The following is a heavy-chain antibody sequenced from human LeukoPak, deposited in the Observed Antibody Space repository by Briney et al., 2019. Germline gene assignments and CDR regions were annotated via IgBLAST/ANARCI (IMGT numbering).Heavy chain of an antibody. CDR2: ISYDGSNK. CDR3: AREVEYYDSSTTYFYGMDV. Sequence: GGSLRLSCADSGFTFSNYAMHWVRQTPGKGLEWVAVISYDGSNKYFADSVKGRFTISRDNSKNTLYLQMNSLRAGDTAVYYCAREVEYYDSSTTYFYGMDVWGQGTTVTVSS. J-gene: IGHJ6*02. D-gene: IGHD3-22*01. CDR1: GFTFSNYA. V-gene: IGHV3-30-3*01.